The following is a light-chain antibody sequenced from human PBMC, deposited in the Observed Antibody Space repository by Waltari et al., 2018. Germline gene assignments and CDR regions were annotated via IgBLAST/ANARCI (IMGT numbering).Light chain of an antibody. V-gene: IGKV1-9*01. J-gene: IGKJ4*01. CDR2: AAS. CDR1: EDISAF. Sequence: QLTQSPSLSASVGGRVTITCRASEDISAFLAWFQQKPGKAPELLIFAASNLQSGVPSRFSGSGSGTDFTLTISSLQPEDFATYYCQHIKNFPLSFGGGTKVEIK. CDR3: QHIKNFPLS.